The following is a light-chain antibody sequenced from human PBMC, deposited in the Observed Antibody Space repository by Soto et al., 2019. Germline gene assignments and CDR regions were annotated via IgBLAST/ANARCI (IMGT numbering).Light chain of an antibody. CDR1: SGHSSYI. CDR3: ETWDINTHVV. CDR2: LEGSGSF. V-gene: IGLV4-60*02. J-gene: IGLJ2*01. Sequence: QSMLTQSSSASASLGSSVKLTCTLSSGHSSYIIAWHQQQPGKAPRYLMNLEGSGSFNKGSGVPDRFSGSSSGADRYLTISNLQFEDEADYYCETWDINTHVVFGGGTKLTVL.